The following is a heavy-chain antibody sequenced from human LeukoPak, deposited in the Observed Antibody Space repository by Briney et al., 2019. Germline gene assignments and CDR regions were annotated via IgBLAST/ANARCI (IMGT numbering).Heavy chain of an antibody. CDR3: ARPLDPYCSSTVCYSHMDV. CDR1: SGSISRSTYY. D-gene: IGHD2-2*01. Sequence: SETLSLTCTVSSGSISRSTYYWVWIRQPPGKGLEWIGSLYTGGNTYYNPSLKSRVTISVDTSKNQFSLMLTSVTAADTAVYYCARPLDPYCSSTVCYSHMDVWGKGTTVTVSS. J-gene: IGHJ6*03. CDR2: LYTGGNT. V-gene: IGHV4-39*01.